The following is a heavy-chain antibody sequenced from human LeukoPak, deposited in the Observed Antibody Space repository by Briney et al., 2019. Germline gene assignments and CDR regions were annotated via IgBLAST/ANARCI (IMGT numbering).Heavy chain of an antibody. J-gene: IGHJ5*01. CDR2: IKQDGSEK. V-gene: IGHV3-7*01. D-gene: IGHD2-2*01. Sequence: GGSLRLSCAAPGFTFSGSSISCGCEALGEGVGWGANIKQDGSEKYYVDSVKGRFTISRDNAKNALSLQMNSLRAEDSAVYYCATLGYCSSVSCSRAWFDYWGQGTLVTVSS. CDR3: ATLGYCSSVSCSRAWFDY. CDR1: GFTFSGSS.